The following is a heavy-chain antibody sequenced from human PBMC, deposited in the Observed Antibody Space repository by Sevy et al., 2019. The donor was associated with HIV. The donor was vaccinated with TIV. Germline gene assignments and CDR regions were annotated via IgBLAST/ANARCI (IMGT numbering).Heavy chain of an antibody. CDR2: ISYDGSNK. CDR1: GFTFSSYA. CDR3: ARTPYYYDSSGSNKYYYYGMDV. D-gene: IGHD3-22*01. J-gene: IGHJ6*02. V-gene: IGHV3-30*04. Sequence: GGSLRLSCAASGFTFSSYAMHWVRQAPGKGLEWVAVISYDGSNKYYADSVKGRFTISRDNSKNTLYQQMNSLRAEDTAVYYCARTPYYYDSSGSNKYYYYGMDVWGQGTTVTVSS.